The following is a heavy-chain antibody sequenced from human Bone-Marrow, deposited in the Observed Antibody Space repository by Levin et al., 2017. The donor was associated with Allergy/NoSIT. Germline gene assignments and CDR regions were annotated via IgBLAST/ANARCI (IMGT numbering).Heavy chain of an antibody. D-gene: IGHD6-13*01. Sequence: ASVKVSCKASGYTFTRYAMNWLRQAPGQGLEWMGWINTDTGTPTFAPGFTGRFVFSLDSSVSTAYLQISSLEAADTAVYYCARGPQKYSTSWYWFDYWGQGNLVAVSS. CDR3: ARGPQKYSTSWYWFDY. CDR1: GYTFTRYA. CDR2: INTDTGTP. V-gene: IGHV7-4-1*01. J-gene: IGHJ4*02.